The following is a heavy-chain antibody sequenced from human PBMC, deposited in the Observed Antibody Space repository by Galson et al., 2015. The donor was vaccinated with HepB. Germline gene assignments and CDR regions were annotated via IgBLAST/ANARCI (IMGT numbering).Heavy chain of an antibody. Sequence: SLRLSCAASGFTFSSYSMNWVRQAPGKGLEWVSSISSSSSYIYYADSVKGRFTISRDNAKNSLYLQMKSLRAKYTAVYYCASDWPEDMITFGGVIVPYYYYGMDVWGQGTTVTVSS. V-gene: IGHV3-21*01. CDR3: ASDWPEDMITFGGVIVPYYYYGMDV. CDR1: GFTFSSYS. D-gene: IGHD3-16*02. J-gene: IGHJ6*02. CDR2: ISSSSSYI.